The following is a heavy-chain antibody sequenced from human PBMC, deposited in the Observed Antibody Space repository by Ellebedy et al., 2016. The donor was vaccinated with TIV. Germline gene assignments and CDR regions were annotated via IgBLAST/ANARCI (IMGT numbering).Heavy chain of an antibody. D-gene: IGHD6-6*01. Sequence: ASVKVSXXTSGYTFTGYYLHWVRQAPGQGLEWMGWINPKSGGTHYAQNFQGRVTVTRDTSISTVYMELSSLTSDDTAVYYCARDRAEGASSSGFDIWGQGTVVTVSS. J-gene: IGHJ3*02. V-gene: IGHV1-2*02. CDR2: INPKSGGT. CDR3: ARDRAEGASSSGFDI. CDR1: GYTFTGYY.